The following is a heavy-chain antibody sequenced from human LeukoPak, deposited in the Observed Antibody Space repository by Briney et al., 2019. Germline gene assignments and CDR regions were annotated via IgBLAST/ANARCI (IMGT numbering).Heavy chain of an antibody. Sequence: GGSLRLSCAASGFTFDDYAMHWVRQAPGKGLEWVSGISWNSGSIGYADSVKGRFTISRDNAKNSLYLQMNSLRAEDTALYYCAKDWDGSGSYSYYFVYWGQGTLVTVSS. V-gene: IGHV3-9*01. J-gene: IGHJ4*02. D-gene: IGHD3-10*01. CDR3: AKDWDGSGSYSYYFVY. CDR1: GFTFDDYA. CDR2: ISWNSGSI.